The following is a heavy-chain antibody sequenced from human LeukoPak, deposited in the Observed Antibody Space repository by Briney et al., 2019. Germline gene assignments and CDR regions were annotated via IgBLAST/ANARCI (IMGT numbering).Heavy chain of an antibody. CDR2: MNPNSGNT. J-gene: IGHJ4*02. Sequence: ASVKVSCKASGYTFTSYDINWVRQATGQGPEWMGWMNPNSGNTGYAQKFQGRVTMTRNTSISTAYMELSCLRSEDTAVYYCARGPVSGSYYGYWGQGTLVTVSS. CDR1: GYTFTSYD. D-gene: IGHD1-26*01. V-gene: IGHV1-8*01. CDR3: ARGPVSGSYYGY.